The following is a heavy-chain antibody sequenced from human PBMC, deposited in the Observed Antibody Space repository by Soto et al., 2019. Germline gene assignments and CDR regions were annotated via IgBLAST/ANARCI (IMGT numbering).Heavy chain of an antibody. CDR1: GGSISSSSYY. CDR3: ARHSSGWYPFGY. J-gene: IGHJ4*02. Sequence: QLQLQESGPGLVKPSETLSLTCTVSGGSISSSSYYWGWIRQPPGKGLEWSGSIYYSGSTYYNPSLKSRVTISVDTSKNQFSLKLSSVTAADTAVYYCARHSSGWYPFGYWGQGTLVTVSS. CDR2: IYYSGST. V-gene: IGHV4-39*01. D-gene: IGHD6-19*01.